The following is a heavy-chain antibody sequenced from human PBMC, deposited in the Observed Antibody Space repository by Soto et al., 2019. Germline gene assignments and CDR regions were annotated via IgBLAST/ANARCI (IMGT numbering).Heavy chain of an antibody. J-gene: IGHJ1*01. D-gene: IGHD3-22*01. V-gene: IGHV3-23*01. Sequence: PGGSLRLSCAASGFTFSSYAMSWVRQAPGKGLEWVSAISGSGGSTYYADSVKGRFTISRDKSKNTLYLQMNSLRAEDTAVYYCAKDGAPRDYYYDSSGYSHWGQGTLVTVSS. CDR2: ISGSGGST. CDR1: GFTFSSYA. CDR3: AKDGAPRDYYYDSSGYSH.